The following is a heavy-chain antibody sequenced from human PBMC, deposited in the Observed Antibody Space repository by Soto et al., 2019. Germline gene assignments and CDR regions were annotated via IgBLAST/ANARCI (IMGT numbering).Heavy chain of an antibody. CDR2: ISGSGGST. V-gene: IGHV3-23*01. Sequence: EVQLLESGGGLVQPGGSLRLSCAASGFTFSSYAMSWVRQAPGKGLEWVSAISGSGGSTYYADSVKGRFTISRDNSKNTLYLQMNSLRAEDTAVYYCANYLHLSWRGYYFDYWGQGTLVTVSS. CDR1: GFTFSSYA. J-gene: IGHJ4*02. D-gene: IGHD3-10*01. CDR3: ANYLHLSWRGYYFDY.